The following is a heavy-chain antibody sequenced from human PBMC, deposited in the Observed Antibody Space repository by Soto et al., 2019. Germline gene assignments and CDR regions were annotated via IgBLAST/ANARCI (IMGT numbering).Heavy chain of an antibody. Sequence: QITLKESGPTLVKPTQTLTLTCTFSGFSLSTSGVGVGWIRQPPGKALEWLALIYWDDDKRYSPSLKSRLTITKDTSKNQGVLTMTTMDPVDTATYYCAHQRGYYDFWSGYAPWGQGTLVTVSS. CDR3: AHQRGYYDFWSGYAP. CDR1: GFSLSTSGVG. CDR2: IYWDDDK. D-gene: IGHD3-3*01. J-gene: IGHJ5*02. V-gene: IGHV2-5*02.